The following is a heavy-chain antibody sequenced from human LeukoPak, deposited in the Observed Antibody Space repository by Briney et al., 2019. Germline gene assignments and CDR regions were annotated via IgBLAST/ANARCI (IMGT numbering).Heavy chain of an antibody. Sequence: GGSLRLSCAASGFTFSSYAMSWVRLAPGKGLEWVSAISGSGGSTYYADSVKGRFTISRDNSKNTLYLQMNSLRAEDTAVYYCANHRGYSYGWIDYWGQGTLVTVSS. CDR1: GFTFSSYA. CDR2: ISGSGGST. V-gene: IGHV3-23*01. J-gene: IGHJ4*02. CDR3: ANHRGYSYGWIDY. D-gene: IGHD5-18*01.